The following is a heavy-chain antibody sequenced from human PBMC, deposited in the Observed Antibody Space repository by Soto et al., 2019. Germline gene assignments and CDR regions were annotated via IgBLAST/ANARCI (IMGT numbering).Heavy chain of an antibody. V-gene: IGHV4-39*01. CDR1: GGSISSSSYY. CDR3: ARRKAAAGFPYYFDY. Sequence: QLQLQESGPGLVKPSETLSLTCTVSGGSISSSSYYWGWIRQPPGKGLEWIGSIYYSGSTYYNPSLKSRVTISVDTSKNQFSLKLSSVTAADTAVYYCARRKAAAGFPYYFDYWGQGTLVTVSS. D-gene: IGHD6-13*01. J-gene: IGHJ4*02. CDR2: IYYSGST.